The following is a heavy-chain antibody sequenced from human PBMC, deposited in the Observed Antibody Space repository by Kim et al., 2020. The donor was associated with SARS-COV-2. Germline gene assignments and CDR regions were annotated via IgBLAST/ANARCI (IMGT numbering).Heavy chain of an antibody. CDR2: IIPIFGTA. J-gene: IGHJ2*01. Sequence: SVKVSCKASGGTFSSYAISWVRQAPGQGLEWMGGIIPIFGTANYAQKFQGRVTITADESTSTANMELSSLSSEDTAVYYCAGRSVSAVAGSFATGWYFDLWGRGTLVTVSS. D-gene: IGHD6-19*01. V-gene: IGHV1-69*13. CDR3: AGRSVSAVAGSFATGWYFDL. CDR1: GGTFSSYA.